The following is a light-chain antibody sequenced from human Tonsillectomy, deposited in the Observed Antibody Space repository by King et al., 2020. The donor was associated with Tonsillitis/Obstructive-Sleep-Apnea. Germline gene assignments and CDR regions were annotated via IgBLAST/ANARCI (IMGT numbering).Light chain of an antibody. CDR3: AAWSDSQIVV. V-gene: IGLV1-44*01. J-gene: IGLJ2*01. Sequence: VPDRFSGSKSRTPASLAISGLQSEDEADYYCAAWSDSQIVVFGGGTKLTVL.